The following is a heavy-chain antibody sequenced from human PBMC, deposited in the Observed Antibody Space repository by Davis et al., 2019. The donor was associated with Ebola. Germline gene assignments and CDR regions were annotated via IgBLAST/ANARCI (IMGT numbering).Heavy chain of an antibody. CDR2: VYNSGTA. CDR3: ARVLGYYSLAVDF. J-gene: IGHJ4*02. V-gene: IGHV4-59*01. D-gene: IGHD3-3*01. Sequence: SETLSLTCTVSGGSISSFYWSWIRQPPGKGLEWIGYVYNSGTANYNPSLKSRLTMSLDTSNTQFSLKLASVTAADSAVYYCARVLGYYSLAVDFWGQGALVTVSS. CDR1: GGSISSFY.